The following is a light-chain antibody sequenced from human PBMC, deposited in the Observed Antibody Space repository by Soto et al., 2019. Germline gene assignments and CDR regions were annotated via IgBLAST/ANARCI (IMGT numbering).Light chain of an antibody. J-gene: IGKJ2*01. CDR3: QQYNNWPPLYT. V-gene: IGKV3-15*01. CDR2: GAS. CDR1: QSVNNN. Sequence: IVMTQSPATLSVSPGERATLSCRASQSVNNNLAWYQQKPGQAPRLPIYGASSRATGIPDRFSGSGSGTEFTLTITSLQSEDFAVYFCQQYNNWPPLYTFGQGTKLEIK.